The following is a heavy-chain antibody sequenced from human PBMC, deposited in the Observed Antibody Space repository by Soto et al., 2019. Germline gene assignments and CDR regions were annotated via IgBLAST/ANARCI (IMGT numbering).Heavy chain of an antibody. V-gene: IGHV4-31*03. CDR1: GGAITSGGYS. J-gene: IGHJ5*02. D-gene: IGHD1-1*01. CDR2: VYYSGTT. CDR3: AREGNGTTPGWFDP. Sequence: QVQLQESGPGLVKPSQTLSLSCTVSGGAITSGGYSWSWIRQHPGKGLEWIGYVYYSGTTYYNPSLKSRVTISVDTSKNQFSLKMTSVTAADTAVYYCAREGNGTTPGWFDPWGQGSQVTVSS.